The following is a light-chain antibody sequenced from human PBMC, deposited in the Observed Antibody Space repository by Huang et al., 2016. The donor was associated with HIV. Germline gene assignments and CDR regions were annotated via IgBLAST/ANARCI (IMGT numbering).Light chain of an antibody. V-gene: IGKV1-39*01. CDR3: QQSYSSPRT. CDR2: AAS. CDR1: RNINNY. J-gene: IGKJ3*01. Sequence: DIQMTQSPSSLSASVGDRVTIIWRASRNINNYLNWYQQKPGKAPNFLIYAASNLQGGVPARFRGGGSGTNFTLAISKLQPEDLAIYYCQQSYSSPRTCGPGTKVEIK.